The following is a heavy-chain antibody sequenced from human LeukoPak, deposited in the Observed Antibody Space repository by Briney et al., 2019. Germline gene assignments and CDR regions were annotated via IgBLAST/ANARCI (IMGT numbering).Heavy chain of an antibody. CDR3: ARAGLSYYYYYMDV. J-gene: IGHJ6*03. V-gene: IGHV1-2*02. Sequence: ASVKVSCKASGYTFTGYYMHWVRQAPGQGLEWMGWINPNSGGTNCAQKFQGRVTMTRDASISTAYMELSRLRSDDTAVYYCARAGLSYYYYYMDVWGKGTTVTVSS. CDR1: GYTFTGYY. CDR2: INPNSGGT.